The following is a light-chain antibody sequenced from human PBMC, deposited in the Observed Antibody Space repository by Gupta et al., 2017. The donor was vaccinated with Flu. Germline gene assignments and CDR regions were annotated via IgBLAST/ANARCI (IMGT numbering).Light chain of an antibody. J-gene: IGLJ3*02. Sequence: SYELTQPPSVSVSPGQTASITCSGDKLGDKYACWYQQKPGQSPVLDIYQDSKRPSGIPERFSGSNSANTATLTISGTQAMDESDYYCQAWDSSNLVFGGGTKMTVL. CDR1: KLGDKY. CDR2: QDS. V-gene: IGLV3-1*01. CDR3: QAWDSSNLV.